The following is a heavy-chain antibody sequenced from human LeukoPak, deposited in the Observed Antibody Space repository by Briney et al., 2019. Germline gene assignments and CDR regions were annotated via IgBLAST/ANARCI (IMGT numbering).Heavy chain of an antibody. J-gene: IGHJ2*01. V-gene: IGHV3-74*01. D-gene: IGHD4-17*01. Sequence: PGGSLRLSCAASGFTFSSYWMHWVRQAPGKGLVWVSRINGDGSSTYYADSVKGRFTISRDNSKNTLYLQMNSLRAEDTAVYYCAKDGLTVTTAYWYSDLWGRGTLVTVSS. CDR1: GFTFSSYW. CDR2: INGDGSST. CDR3: AKDGLTVTTAYWYSDL.